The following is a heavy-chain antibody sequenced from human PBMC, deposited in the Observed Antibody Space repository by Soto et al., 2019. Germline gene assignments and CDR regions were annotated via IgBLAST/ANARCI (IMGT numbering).Heavy chain of an antibody. CDR2: INHSGIT. J-gene: IGHJ4*02. D-gene: IGHD6-13*01. V-gene: IGHV4-34*01. Sequence: SETLSLTCAVYGGSFSGYYWSWIRQPPGKGLEWIGEINHSGITNYNPSLKSRVTISIDTSKNQFSMKLSSVTAADTAVYYCARGIRYSSSWDYVDYWGQGTLVTVSS. CDR1: GGSFSGYY. CDR3: ARGIRYSSSWDYVDY.